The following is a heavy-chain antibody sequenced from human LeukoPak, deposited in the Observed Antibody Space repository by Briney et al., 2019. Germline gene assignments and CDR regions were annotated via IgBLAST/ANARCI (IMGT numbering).Heavy chain of an antibody. D-gene: IGHD6-13*01. J-gene: IGHJ6*02. Sequence: SGGSLRLSCAASGFTFSIYWMHWVRQAPGKGLVWVSHVNSDGSSTSYADSVKGRFTISRDNAKNTLYLQMNSLRAEDTAVYYCAKEWLYSRSWYALDVWGQGTTVTVSS. V-gene: IGHV3-74*01. CDR3: AKEWLYSRSWYALDV. CDR2: VNSDGSST. CDR1: GFTFSIYW.